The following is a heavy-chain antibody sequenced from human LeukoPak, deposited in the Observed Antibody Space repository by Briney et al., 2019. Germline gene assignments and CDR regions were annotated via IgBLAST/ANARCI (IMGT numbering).Heavy chain of an antibody. CDR2: VADRGAYT. V-gene: IGHV3-23*01. Sequence: GGSLRLSCAASGFTFNNYVMSWVRQAPGKGLEWVPSVADRGAYTHYADSVKGRFTVSRDNSKNTLYLQMSSLRAEDTAVYYCAKGSSRAYYAFDIWGQGTMVTVSS. J-gene: IGHJ3*02. CDR1: GFTFNNYV. CDR3: AKGSSRAYYAFDI. D-gene: IGHD2-2*01.